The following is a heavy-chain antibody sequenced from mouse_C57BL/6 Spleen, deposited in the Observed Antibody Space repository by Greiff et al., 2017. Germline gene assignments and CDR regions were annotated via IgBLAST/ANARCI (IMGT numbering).Heavy chain of an antibody. Sequence: EVKLEESGPELVKPGASVKMSCKASGYTFTDYNMHWVKQSHGKSLEWIGYINPNNGGTSYNQKFKGKATLTVNKSSSTAYMELRSLTSEDSAVYYCARRITTVVAPFDYWGQGTTLTVSS. V-gene: IGHV1-22*01. CDR2: INPNNGGT. CDR3: ARRITTVVAPFDY. J-gene: IGHJ2*01. D-gene: IGHD1-1*01. CDR1: GYTFTDYN.